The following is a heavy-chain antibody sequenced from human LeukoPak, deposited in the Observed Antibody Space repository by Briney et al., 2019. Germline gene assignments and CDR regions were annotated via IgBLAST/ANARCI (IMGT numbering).Heavy chain of an antibody. V-gene: IGHV3-23*01. J-gene: IGHJ3*02. CDR2: ISGSGGST. CDR3: AKPVLGAFDI. Sequence: GGSLRLSCAASGFTFSSYSMNWVRQAPGKGLEWVSAISGSGGSTYYADSVKGRFTISRDNSKNTLYLQMNSLRAEDTAVYYCAKPVLGAFDIWGQGTMVTVPS. CDR1: GFTFSSYS.